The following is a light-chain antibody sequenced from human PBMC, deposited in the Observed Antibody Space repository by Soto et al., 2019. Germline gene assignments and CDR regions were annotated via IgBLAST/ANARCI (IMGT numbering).Light chain of an antibody. CDR3: QQFSSYPLT. V-gene: IGKV3-11*01. J-gene: IGKJ4*01. CDR2: DAS. CDR1: QSVSTY. Sequence: DIVLTQSPATLSLSPGERATLSCRASQSVSTYLAWYQQKPGQAPRLLIYDASNRATGIPDRFSGGGSGTDFTLTISRLEPEEFAVYYCQQFSSYPLTVGGGTKVDI.